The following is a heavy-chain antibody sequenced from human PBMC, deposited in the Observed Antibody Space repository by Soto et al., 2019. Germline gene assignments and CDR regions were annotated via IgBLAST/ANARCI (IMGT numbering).Heavy chain of an antibody. Sequence: QVRLVQSGAEAKRPGSSVKVSCKASGGTFDNYVLSWVRQAPGQGLEWVGGIIPSSETTNYAQKFQGRLTITADANLVYMELSSLRSDDTAIYYCTRRHVSSIHYLRFDYWGQGTLVTVSS. CDR3: TRRHVSSIHYLRFDY. CDR1: GGTFDNYV. J-gene: IGHJ4*02. D-gene: IGHD3-10*01. V-gene: IGHV1-69*01. CDR2: IIPSSETT.